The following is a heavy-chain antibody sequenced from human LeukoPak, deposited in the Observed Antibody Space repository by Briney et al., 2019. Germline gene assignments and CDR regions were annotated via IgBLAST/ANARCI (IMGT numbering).Heavy chain of an antibody. CDR1: GGSISSYY. CDR2: IYYSGST. Sequence: SETLSLTCTVSGGSISSYYWSWIRQPPGKGLEWIGYIYYSGSTNYNPSLKSRVTISVDTSKNQFSLKLSSVTAADTAVYYCARTSYGSGSEIDYWGQGTLVTVSS. CDR3: ARTSYGSGSEIDY. D-gene: IGHD3-10*01. V-gene: IGHV4-59*08. J-gene: IGHJ4*02.